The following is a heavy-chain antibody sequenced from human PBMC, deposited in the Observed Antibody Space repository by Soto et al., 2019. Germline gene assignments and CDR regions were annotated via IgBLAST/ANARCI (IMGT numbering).Heavy chain of an antibody. CDR3: AKSLGVWFILDY. CDR2: ISGSGGST. D-gene: IGHD3-16*01. J-gene: IGHJ4*02. V-gene: IGHV3-23*01. Sequence: QTGGSLRLSCAASGFTFSSYAMSWVRQAPGKGLEWVSAISGSGGSTYYADSVKGRFTISRDNSKNTLYLQMNSLRAEDTAVYYCAKSLGVWFILDYWGQGTLVTVSS. CDR1: GFTFSSYA.